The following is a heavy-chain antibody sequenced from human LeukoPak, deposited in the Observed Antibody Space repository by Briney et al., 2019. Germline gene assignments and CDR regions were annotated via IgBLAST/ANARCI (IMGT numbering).Heavy chain of an antibody. CDR3: AKDGGGYCSSTTCSGSWFDP. D-gene: IGHD2-2*03. CDR1: GFTFSTYG. V-gene: IGHV3-33*06. Sequence: PGGSLRLSCAASGFTFSTYGMHWVRQAPGRGLEWVAVIWFDENKKYYAGSVKGRFTISRDNSKNTLYLQMNSLRAEDTAVYYCAKDGGGYCSSTTCSGSWFDPWGQGTLVTVSS. J-gene: IGHJ5*02. CDR2: IWFDENKK.